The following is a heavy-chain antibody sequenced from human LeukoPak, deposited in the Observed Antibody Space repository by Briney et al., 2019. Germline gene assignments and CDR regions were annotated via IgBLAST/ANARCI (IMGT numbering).Heavy chain of an antibody. V-gene: IGHV1-2*02. CDR2: INPKNGDT. CDR1: GYPFSDYY. CDR3: ARLSAL. J-gene: IGHJ4*02. Sequence: GASVKVSCKTSGYPFSDYYIHWIRQASGQGLESMGWINPKNGDTKYAQRSQGRLTITMDTSIDTVYMELRSLRYDDTAVYYGARLSALWGQGTLVTVSS.